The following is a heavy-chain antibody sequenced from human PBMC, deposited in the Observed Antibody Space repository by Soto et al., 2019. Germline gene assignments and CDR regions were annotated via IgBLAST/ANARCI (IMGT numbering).Heavy chain of an antibody. D-gene: IGHD6-19*01. CDR1: GFTFRSYA. CDR2: ISNNGGST. J-gene: IGHJ6*02. Sequence: LGLSCAASGFTFRSYAMHWVRQAPGKGLEYVSGISNNGGSTYYADSVKGRFTISRENSKNTLYLQLGSLRAEGMAVYYCARDRHSSGWYFVMDVCGQGTTVTV. V-gene: IGHV3-64*02. CDR3: ARDRHSSGWYFVMDV.